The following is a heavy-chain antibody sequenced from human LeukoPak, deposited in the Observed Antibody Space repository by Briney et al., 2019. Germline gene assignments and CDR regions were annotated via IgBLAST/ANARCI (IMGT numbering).Heavy chain of an antibody. Sequence: GESPRLSCAASGFTFASYAMRWVRQAPGKGLEWVSSITGSGDTTYYADSVKGRFTISRDNSKNTLYLQMNSLRAEDTALYYCADSNYWYPVDYWGQGTLVTVS. CDR1: GFTFASYA. J-gene: IGHJ4*02. CDR3: ADSNYWYPVDY. V-gene: IGHV3-23*01. D-gene: IGHD4-11*01. CDR2: ITGSGDTT.